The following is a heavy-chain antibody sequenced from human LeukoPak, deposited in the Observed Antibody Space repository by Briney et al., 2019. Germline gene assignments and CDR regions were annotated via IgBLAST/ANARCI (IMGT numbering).Heavy chain of an antibody. D-gene: IGHD3-10*01. V-gene: IGHV4-38-2*02. CDR1: GYSITTGYY. CDR3: ARFLNYYGSGSPGNWFDP. CDR2: IYHSGST. J-gene: IGHJ5*02. Sequence: SETLSLTCSVSGYSITTGYYWGWIRQPPGKGLEWLGSIYHSGSTFYNPSLKSRVTVSVDPSKNQFSLKLSSVTAADTAVYYCARFLNYYGSGSPGNWFDPWGQGTLVTVSS.